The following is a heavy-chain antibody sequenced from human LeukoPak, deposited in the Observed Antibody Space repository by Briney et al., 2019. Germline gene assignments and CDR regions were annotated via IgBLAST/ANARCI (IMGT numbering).Heavy chain of an antibody. CDR3: ARDGWPGSSYYRPFDY. Sequence: GGSLRLSCAASGFTFSFYWMNWVRQAPGKGLEWVSSISSGSGYIYYADSVKGRFTISRDDAKSSLYLQMNSLRADDTAVYYCARDGWPGSSYYRPFDYWGQGTLVTVSS. CDR2: ISSGSGYI. J-gene: IGHJ4*02. V-gene: IGHV3-21*01. CDR1: GFTFSFYW. D-gene: IGHD6-13*01.